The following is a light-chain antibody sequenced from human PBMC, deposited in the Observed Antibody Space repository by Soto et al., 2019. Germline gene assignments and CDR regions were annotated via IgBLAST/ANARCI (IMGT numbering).Light chain of an antibody. Sequence: QSVLTQPAAVSGCPGQSITISCTGTSSDVGSYNLVSWYQQHPGKAPKLMIYEGSKRPSGVSNRFSGSKSGNTASLTISGLQAEDEADYYCCSYAGSSTPSYVFGTGTKVTVL. V-gene: IGLV2-23*01. CDR1: SSDVGSYNL. CDR3: CSYAGSSTPSYV. J-gene: IGLJ1*01. CDR2: EGS.